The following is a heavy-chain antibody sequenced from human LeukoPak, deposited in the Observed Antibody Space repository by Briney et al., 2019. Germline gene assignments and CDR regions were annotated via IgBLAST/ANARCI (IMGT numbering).Heavy chain of an antibody. D-gene: IGHD1-26*01. CDR2: IYYSGST. V-gene: IGHV4-59*01. CDR3: ASSALGAPIAEGPEYNWFDP. J-gene: IGHJ5*02. CDR1: GGSISSYY. Sequence: SETLSLTCTVSGGSISSYYWSWIRQPPGKGPEWIGYIYYSGSTNYNPSLKSRVTISVDTSKNQFSLKLSSVTAADTAVYYCASSALGAPIAEGPEYNWFDPWGQGTLVTVSS.